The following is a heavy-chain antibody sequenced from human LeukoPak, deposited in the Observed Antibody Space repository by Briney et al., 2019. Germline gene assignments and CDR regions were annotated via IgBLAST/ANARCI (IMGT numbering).Heavy chain of an antibody. CDR3: ARVGRRGYYKYYYRPV. V-gene: IGHV4-34*01. Sequence: SETLSLTCAVYGGSFSGYYWSWIRQPPGKGLEWIGEINHSGSTNYNPSLKSRVTISVDTSKNQFSLKLSSVTAADTAVYYCARVGRRGYYKYYYRPVWRKGTTVTVSS. CDR2: INHSGST. D-gene: IGHD1-26*01. J-gene: IGHJ6*03. CDR1: GGSFSGYY.